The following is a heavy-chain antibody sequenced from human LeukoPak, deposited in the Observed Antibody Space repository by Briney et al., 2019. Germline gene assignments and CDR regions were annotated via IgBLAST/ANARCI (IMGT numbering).Heavy chain of an antibody. D-gene: IGHD6-19*01. Sequence: ASVTVSCKASGYTFTSYAMHWVRQAPGQGLEWMGWISAYNGNTNYAQKLQGRVTMTTDTSTSTAYMELRSLRSDDTAVYYCAKETIAVAGNYWGQGTLVTVSS. V-gene: IGHV1-18*01. J-gene: IGHJ4*02. CDR3: AKETIAVAGNY. CDR1: GYTFTSYA. CDR2: ISAYNGNT.